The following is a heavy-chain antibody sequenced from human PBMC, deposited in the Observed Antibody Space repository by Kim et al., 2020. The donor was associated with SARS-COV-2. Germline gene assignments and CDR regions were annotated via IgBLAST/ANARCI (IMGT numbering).Heavy chain of an antibody. J-gene: IGHJ6*02. CDR3: ATDCSSTSCYILGGISYYYYGMDV. CDR2: ISYDGSNK. Sequence: GGSLRLSCAASGFTFSSYGMHWVRQAPGKGLEWVAVISYDGSNKYYADSVKGRFTISRDNSKNTLYLQMNSLRAEDTAVYYCATDCSSTSCYILGGISYYYYGMDVWGQGTTVTVSS. CDR1: GFTFSSYG. D-gene: IGHD2-2*02. V-gene: IGHV3-30*03.